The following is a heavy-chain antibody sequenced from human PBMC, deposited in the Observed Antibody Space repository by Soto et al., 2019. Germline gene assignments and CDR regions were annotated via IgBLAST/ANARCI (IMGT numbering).Heavy chain of an antibody. D-gene: IGHD1-26*01. CDR2: IFHSGST. CDR1: GGSISSGGYS. J-gene: IGHJ2*01. CDR3: AREGGSGSPDSYFNV. V-gene: IGHV4-30-2*01. Sequence: QLQLQESGSGLVKPSQTLSLTCAVSGGSISSGGYSWSWLRQPPGKGLEWIGYIFHSGSTYYNPSLKSRVTISADGSKNHFSLELSSVTAADTAVYYCAREGGSGSPDSYFNVWGRGTLVTVSS.